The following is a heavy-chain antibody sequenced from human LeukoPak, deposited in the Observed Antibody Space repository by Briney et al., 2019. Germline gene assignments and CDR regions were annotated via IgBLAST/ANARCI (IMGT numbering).Heavy chain of an antibody. CDR1: GFTFSTYA. D-gene: IGHD1-26*01. J-gene: IGHJ4*02. V-gene: IGHV3-30-3*01. Sequence: PGRSLRLSCVASGFTFSTYAVHWVRQAPGKGLEWVAVISYDGSNKYYTDSVKGRFTISRDNSKNMLYLQMNSLRAEDTAVYYCARDKGAATEERSDYWGQGTLVTVSS. CDR2: ISYDGSNK. CDR3: ARDKGAATEERSDY.